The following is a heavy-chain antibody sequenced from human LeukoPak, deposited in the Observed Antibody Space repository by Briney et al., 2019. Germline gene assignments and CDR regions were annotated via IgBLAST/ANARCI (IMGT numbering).Heavy chain of an antibody. Sequence: GASVKVSCKASGYTFTSYYMHWVRQAPGQGLEWMGIINPSGGSTSYAQKFQGRVTITADESTSTAYMELSSLRSEDTAVYYCARDTAMLGWFDPWGQGTLVTVSS. CDR2: INPSGGST. CDR1: GYTFTSYY. V-gene: IGHV1-46*01. CDR3: ARDTAMLGWFDP. J-gene: IGHJ5*02. D-gene: IGHD5-18*01.